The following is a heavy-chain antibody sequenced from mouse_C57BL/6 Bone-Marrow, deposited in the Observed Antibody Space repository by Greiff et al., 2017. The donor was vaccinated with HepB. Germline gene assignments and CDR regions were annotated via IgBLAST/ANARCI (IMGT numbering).Heavy chain of an antibody. CDR3: ATVYYSNYVGAY. V-gene: IGHV1-63*01. CDR2: IHPNSGST. CDR1: GYTFTNYW. D-gene: IGHD2-5*01. Sequence: QVQLQQSGAELVRPGTSVKMSCKASGYTFTNYWIGWAKQRPGHGLEWIGMIHPNSGSTNYNEKFKSKATLTVDKSSSTAYMQLSSLTSEDSAVYYCATVYYSNYVGAYWGQGTLVTVSA. J-gene: IGHJ3*01.